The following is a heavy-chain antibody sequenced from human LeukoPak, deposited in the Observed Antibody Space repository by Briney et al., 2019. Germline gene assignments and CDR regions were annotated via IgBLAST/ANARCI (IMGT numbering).Heavy chain of an antibody. CDR1: GFTFSSYS. J-gene: IGHJ2*01. CDR3: AKVIGPYWYFDL. CDR2: ISGSGGST. Sequence: GGSLRLSCAASGFTFSSYSMSWVRQAPGKGLEWVSAISGSGGSTYYADSVKGRFTISRDNSKNTLYLQMNSLRAEDTAVYYCAKVIGPYWYFDLWGRGTLVTVSS. V-gene: IGHV3-23*01.